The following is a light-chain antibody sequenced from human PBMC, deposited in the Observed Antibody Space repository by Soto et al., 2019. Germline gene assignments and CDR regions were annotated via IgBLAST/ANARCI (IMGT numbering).Light chain of an antibody. V-gene: IGLV2-8*01. J-gene: IGLJ3*02. CDR3: SSYAGTNNGV. CDR2: EVS. Sequence: QSVLTQPPPASGSPGQSVTISCTGTSSDVGGYNYVSWYQQHPGEAPKLMIYEVSKRPSGVPDRFSGSKSGNTASLTVSGLQADDEADYYCSSYAGTNNGVFGGGTKLTVL. CDR1: SSDVGGYNY.